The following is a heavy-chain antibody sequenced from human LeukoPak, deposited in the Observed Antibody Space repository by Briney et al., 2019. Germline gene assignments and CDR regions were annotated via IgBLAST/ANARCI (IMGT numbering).Heavy chain of an antibody. CDR2: ISSSSSYI. Sequence: GGSLRLSCAASGFTFSSYSMNWVRQAPGKGLEWVSSISSSSSYIYYADSVKGRFTISRDNAKNSLYLQMNSLRAEDTAVYYCARGGYCSGGSCFGGYFDYWGQGTLVTVSS. J-gene: IGHJ4*02. CDR1: GFTFSSYS. D-gene: IGHD2-15*01. V-gene: IGHV3-21*01. CDR3: ARGGYCSGGSCFGGYFDY.